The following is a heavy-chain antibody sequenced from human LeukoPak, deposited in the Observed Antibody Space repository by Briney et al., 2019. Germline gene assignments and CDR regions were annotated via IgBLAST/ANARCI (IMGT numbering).Heavy chain of an antibody. V-gene: IGHV4-39*07. Sequence: SETLSLTCTVSGGSISSSSYYWGWIRQPPGKGLEWIGSIYYSGNTYYNPSLKSRVTISVDKSKNQFSLKLSSVTAADTAVYYCARGKAVYYYDSSAGFDYWGQGTLVTVSS. J-gene: IGHJ4*02. CDR2: IYYSGNT. CDR3: ARGKAVYYYDSSAGFDY. CDR1: GGSISSSSYY. D-gene: IGHD3-22*01.